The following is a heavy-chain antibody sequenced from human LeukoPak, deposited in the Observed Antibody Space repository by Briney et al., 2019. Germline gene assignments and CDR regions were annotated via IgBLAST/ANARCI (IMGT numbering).Heavy chain of an antibody. CDR3: ARWGRTWFGDSTHAFDI. V-gene: IGHV4-39*07. D-gene: IGHD3-10*01. Sequence: PSETLSLTCTVSGGSISSSSYYWGWIRQPPGKGLEWIGSIYYSDGSTYYNPSLKSRVTISVDTSKNQFSLKLSSVTAADTAVYYCARWGRTWFGDSTHAFDIWGQGTMVTVSS. J-gene: IGHJ3*02. CDR1: GGSISSSSYY. CDR2: IYYSDGST.